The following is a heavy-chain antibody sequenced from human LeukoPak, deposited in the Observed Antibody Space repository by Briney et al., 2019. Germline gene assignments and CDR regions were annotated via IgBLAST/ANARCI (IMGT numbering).Heavy chain of an antibody. Sequence: TSVKVSCRASGFPFNGYYIHWVRQAPGQGPEWMGWINPKSGGTNFAQKFQGWVTLTSDTSISTAYMELSRLKSDDTAVYYCARGFWFREREEYFQHWGQGTLVTVSS. CDR3: ARGFWFREREEYFQH. CDR2: INPKSGGT. D-gene: IGHD3-10*01. J-gene: IGHJ1*01. V-gene: IGHV1-2*04. CDR1: GFPFNGYY.